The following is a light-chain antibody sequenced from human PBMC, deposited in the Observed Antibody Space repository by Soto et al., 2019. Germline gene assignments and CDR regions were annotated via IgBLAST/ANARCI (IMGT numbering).Light chain of an antibody. CDR1: SGHSSYS. CDR2: LNSDGSH. J-gene: IGLJ3*02. CDR3: QTWGTGIGV. V-gene: IGLV4-69*01. Sequence: QLVLTQSPSASASLGASVKLTCTLSSGHSSYSIAWHQQQPEKGPRYLMKLNSDGSHRKGDGIPDRFSGSSSGAERYLTISSLQSEDEADYYCQTWGTGIGVFGGGTKLTVL.